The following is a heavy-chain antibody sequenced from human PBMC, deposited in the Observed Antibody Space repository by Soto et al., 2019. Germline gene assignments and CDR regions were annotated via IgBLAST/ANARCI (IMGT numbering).Heavy chain of an antibody. CDR3: ARSLWGVGFDY. CDR2: IYYSGST. Sequence: QVLLQESGPGLVKPSQTLSLTCTVSGGSISSGDYYWSWIRQPPGKGLEWIGYIYYSGSTYYNPSLKSRVSISVDTSKNQFSLKLSSVTAADTAVYYRARSLWGVGFDYWRQGTLVTVSS. CDR1: GGSISSGDYY. V-gene: IGHV4-30-4*01. D-gene: IGHD3-16*01. J-gene: IGHJ4*02.